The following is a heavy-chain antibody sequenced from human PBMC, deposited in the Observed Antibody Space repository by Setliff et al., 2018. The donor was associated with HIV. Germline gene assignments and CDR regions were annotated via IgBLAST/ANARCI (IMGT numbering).Heavy chain of an antibody. J-gene: IGHJ4*02. D-gene: IGHD3-3*01. Sequence: PGGSLRLSCAASGFTFSSYSMNWVRQAPGKGLGWVSYIRSGSSTISYAGSVKGRFTISRDNAKTSLYLQRNSLRAEDMAVYYCASGAYNFFSSLAPSDYWGQGTLVTVSS. CDR3: ASGAYNFFSSLAPSDY. V-gene: IGHV3-48*01. CDR1: GFTFSSYS. CDR2: IRSGSSTI.